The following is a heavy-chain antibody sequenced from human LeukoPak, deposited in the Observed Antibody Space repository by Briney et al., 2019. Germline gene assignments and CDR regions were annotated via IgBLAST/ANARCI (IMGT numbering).Heavy chain of an antibody. CDR3: AKDLTNTHIAVAGQSDY. CDR1: GFTFGSYG. J-gene: IGHJ4*02. D-gene: IGHD6-19*01. Sequence: GGSLRLSCAASGFTFGSYGMHWVRQAPGKGLEWVAVISYDGSNKYYADSVKGRFTISRDNSKNTLYLQMNSLRAEDTAVYYCAKDLTNTHIAVAGQSDYWGQGTLVTVSS. V-gene: IGHV3-30*18. CDR2: ISYDGSNK.